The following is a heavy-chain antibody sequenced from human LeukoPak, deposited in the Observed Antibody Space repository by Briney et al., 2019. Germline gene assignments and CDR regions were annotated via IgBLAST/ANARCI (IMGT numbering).Heavy chain of an antibody. CDR3: ARRVRATIFGVVISPRFDY. D-gene: IGHD3-3*01. V-gene: IGHV4-34*01. CDR1: GGSFSGYY. CDR2: INHSGST. Sequence: SETLSLTCAVYGGSFSGYYWSWIRQPPGKGLEWIGEINHSGSTNYNPSLKSRVTISVDTSKDQFSLKLSSVTAADTAVYYCARRVRATIFGVVISPRFDYWGQGTLVTVSS. J-gene: IGHJ4*02.